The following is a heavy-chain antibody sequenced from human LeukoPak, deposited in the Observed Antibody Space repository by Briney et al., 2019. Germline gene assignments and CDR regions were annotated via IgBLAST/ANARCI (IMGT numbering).Heavy chain of an antibody. Sequence: PGGSLRLSCAASGFTFSSYTMSWVRQAPGKGLEWVSAIGGSGGNTYYADSVKGRFTISRDNSRNTLYLQMNSLRAEDTAVYYCAKGVRRSSDYSSPVDYWGQGTLVTVSS. D-gene: IGHD3-22*01. J-gene: IGHJ4*02. V-gene: IGHV3-23*01. CDR2: IGGSGGNT. CDR3: AKGVRRSSDYSSPVDY. CDR1: GFTFSSYT.